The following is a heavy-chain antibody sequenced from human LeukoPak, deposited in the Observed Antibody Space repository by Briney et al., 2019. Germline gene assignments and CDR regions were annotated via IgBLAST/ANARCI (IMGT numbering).Heavy chain of an antibody. D-gene: IGHD5-12*01. V-gene: IGHV1-2*02. CDR2: INPNSGGT. J-gene: IGHJ4*02. CDR1: GYTFTSYY. Sequence: GASVKVSCKASGYTFTSYYMHWVRQAPGQGLEWMGWINPNSGGTNYAQKFQGRVTMTRDTSISTAYMELSRLRSDDTAVYYCARASRGYSGYDYGAGLADYWGQGTLVTVSS. CDR3: ARASRGYSGYDYGAGLADY.